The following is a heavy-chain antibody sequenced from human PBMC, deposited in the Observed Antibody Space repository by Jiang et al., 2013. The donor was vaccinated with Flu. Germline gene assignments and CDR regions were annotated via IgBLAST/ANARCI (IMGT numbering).Heavy chain of an antibody. CDR3: ASISITMIVVGAFDI. J-gene: IGHJ3*02. CDR2: IYHSGST. V-gene: IGHV4-38-2*01. Sequence: LLKPSETLSLTCAVSGYSISSGYYWGWIRQPPGKGLEWIGSIYHSGSTYYNPSLKSRVTISVDTSKNQFSLKLSSVTAADTAVYYCASISITMIVVGAFDIWGQGTMVTVSS. CDR1: GYSISSGYY. D-gene: IGHD3-22*01.